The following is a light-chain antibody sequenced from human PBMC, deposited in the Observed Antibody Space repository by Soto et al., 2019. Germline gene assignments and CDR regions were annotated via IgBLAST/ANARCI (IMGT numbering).Light chain of an antibody. CDR3: QPYDSYPWT. Sequence: DIQMTQSPSTLSASVGDRVSITCRASQGIRTWLAWYQQKPGKAPNVLIYKASNLESEVPSRFSGSGSGTEFTLTISSLQPDDFATYYCQPYDSYPWTFGQGTKVEIK. CDR2: KAS. J-gene: IGKJ1*01. V-gene: IGKV1-5*03. CDR1: QGIRTW.